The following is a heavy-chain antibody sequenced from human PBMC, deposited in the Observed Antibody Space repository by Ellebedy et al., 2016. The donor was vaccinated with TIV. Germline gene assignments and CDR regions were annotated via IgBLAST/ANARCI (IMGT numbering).Heavy chain of an antibody. J-gene: IGHJ3*02. Sequence: GESLKISCAASGFTFSDYYMSWLCQAPGKGLEWVSSISSSGSMRSYTDSVKGRFTISRDNAKNSLYLKMNSLRAEDTAVYYCAIGSGWLEGAFDIWGQGTMVTVSS. D-gene: IGHD6-19*01. CDR3: AIGSGWLEGAFDI. V-gene: IGHV3-11*01. CDR1: GFTFSDYY. CDR2: ISSSGSMR.